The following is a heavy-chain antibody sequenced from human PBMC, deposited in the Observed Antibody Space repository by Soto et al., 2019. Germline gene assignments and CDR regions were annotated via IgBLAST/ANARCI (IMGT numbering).Heavy chain of an antibody. Sequence: QVQLVESGGGVVQPGRSLRLSCAASGFTFSSYGMHWVRQAPGKGLEWVAVISYDGSNKYYADSVKGRFTISRDNSKNPLYLQMNNLRAEDTAVYYCAKDLRYDFWSGPTTGGHYGMDVWGQGSTVTVSS. CDR2: ISYDGSNK. CDR3: AKDLRYDFWSGPTTGGHYGMDV. CDR1: GFTFSSYG. D-gene: IGHD3-3*01. J-gene: IGHJ6*02. V-gene: IGHV3-30*18.